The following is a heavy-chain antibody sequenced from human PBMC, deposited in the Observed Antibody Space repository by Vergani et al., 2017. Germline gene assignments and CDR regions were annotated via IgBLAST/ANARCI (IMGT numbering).Heavy chain of an antibody. CDR3: ARDPSLTDYYYYGMDV. CDR1: GFTFSSYW. J-gene: IGHJ6*02. CDR2: INSDGSST. V-gene: IGHV3-74*01. Sequence: EVQLVESGGGLVQPGGSLRLSCAASGFTFSSYWLHWVRQAPGKGLVWVSRINSDGSSTSYADSVKGRFTISRDNAKNTLYLQMNSLRAEDTAVYYCARDPSLTDYYYYGMDVWGQGTTVTVSS.